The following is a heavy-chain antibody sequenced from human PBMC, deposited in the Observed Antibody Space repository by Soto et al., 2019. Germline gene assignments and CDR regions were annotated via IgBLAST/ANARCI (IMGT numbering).Heavy chain of an antibody. D-gene: IGHD5-18*01. CDR3: ARRVEYRYGPYSSYGMDV. CDR1: GFTFSTYN. J-gene: IGHJ6*02. CDR2: ISSSSGTI. V-gene: IGHV3-48*02. Sequence: PGGSLRLSCAASGFTFSTYNMNWVRQAPGKGLEWVSYISSSSGTIYYADSVKGRFTISRDNAKNSLYLQMNSLRDEDTAVYYCARRVEYRYGPYSSYGMDVWGQGTTVTVSS.